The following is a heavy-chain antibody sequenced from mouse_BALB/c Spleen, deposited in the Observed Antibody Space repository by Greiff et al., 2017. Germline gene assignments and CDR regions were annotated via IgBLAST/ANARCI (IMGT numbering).Heavy chain of an antibody. Sequence: EVKLVESGGGLVKPGGSLKLSCAASGFTFSSYAMSWVRQTPEKRLEWVASISSGGSTYYPDSVKGRFTISRDNARNILYLQMSSLRSEDTAMYYCARGHDGYYYFDYWGQGTTLTVSS. V-gene: IGHV5-6-5*01. CDR1: GFTFSSYA. CDR3: ARGHDGYYYFDY. CDR2: ISSGGST. D-gene: IGHD2-3*01. J-gene: IGHJ2*01.